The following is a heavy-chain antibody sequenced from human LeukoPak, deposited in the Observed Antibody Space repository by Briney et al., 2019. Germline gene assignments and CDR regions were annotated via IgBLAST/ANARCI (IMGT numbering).Heavy chain of an antibody. CDR1: VDTFSSYP. V-gene: IGHV1-69*04. CDR2: IIAFLDIV. J-gene: IGHJ4*02. CDR3: ARGDAYFED. Sequence: SVKVSCKTSVDTFSSYPISWVRQAPGQGLQWMGRIIAFLDIVNYVQNFQGRVTITGDKSTSTTYMELNSLRPEDAAIYYCARGDAYFEDWGQGTLVAVSS.